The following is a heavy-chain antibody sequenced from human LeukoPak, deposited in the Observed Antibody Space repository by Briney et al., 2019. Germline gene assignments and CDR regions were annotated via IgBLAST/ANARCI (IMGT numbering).Heavy chain of an antibody. J-gene: IGHJ4*02. V-gene: IGHV3-74*03. CDR3: ARDADRIVVAGFDY. Sequence: GGSLRLSCAASGFTFSSYWMHWVRQAPGKGLVWVSRIKSDGSWTEYAGSVRGRFTISRDNAKNTLYLQMNSLRAEDTAVYYCARDADRIVVAGFDYRGQGTLVTVSS. CDR1: GFTFSSYW. D-gene: IGHD6-19*01. CDR2: IKSDGSWT.